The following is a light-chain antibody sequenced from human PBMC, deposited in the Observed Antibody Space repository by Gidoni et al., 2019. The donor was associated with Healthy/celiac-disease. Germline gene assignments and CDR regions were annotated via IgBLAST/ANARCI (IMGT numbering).Light chain of an antibody. CDR3: QQYGSSPQT. CDR1: QSVSSSY. V-gene: IGKV3-20*01. J-gene: IGKJ2*01. Sequence: IVLTQSPGTLSLSPGERATLSCRASQSVSSSYLAWYQQNPGQARRLLIYGASSRATGIPDRFSGSGSGTDFTLTISRLEHEDLAVYYCQQYGSSPQTFGQGTKLEIK. CDR2: GAS.